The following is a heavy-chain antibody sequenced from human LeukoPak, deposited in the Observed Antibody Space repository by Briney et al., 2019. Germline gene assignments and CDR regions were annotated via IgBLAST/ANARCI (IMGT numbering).Heavy chain of an antibody. CDR3: ATDLGDYGDYIRE. J-gene: IGHJ4*02. CDR1: GFTFNKAW. V-gene: IGHV3-15*01. CDR2: IKSKTAGGAT. Sequence: GWSLRLSCAASGFTFNKAWMSWIRQAPGKGLEWVGRIKSKTAGGATDYPPPVKGRFIISRDDSKNMVYLQMNSLKTEDTALYYCATDLGDYGDYIREWGQGTLVTVSS. D-gene: IGHD4-17*01.